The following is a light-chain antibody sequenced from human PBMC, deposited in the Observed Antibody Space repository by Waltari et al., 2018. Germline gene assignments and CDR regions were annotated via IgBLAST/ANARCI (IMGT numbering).Light chain of an antibody. Sequence: DIQITQSPSSLSPSVGDRFTITCRASQSISNWLAWYQQKPGKAPKLLIYKASSLESGVPSRFSGRGSATEFTLTISSLQADDFATYYCQQYNSYSLLSFGGGTKVEIK. J-gene: IGKJ4*01. V-gene: IGKV1-5*03. CDR3: QQYNSYSLLS. CDR1: QSISNW. CDR2: KAS.